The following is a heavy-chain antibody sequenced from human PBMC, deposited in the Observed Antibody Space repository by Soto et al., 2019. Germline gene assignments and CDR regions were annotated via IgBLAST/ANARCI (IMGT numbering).Heavy chain of an antibody. D-gene: IGHD3-3*01. J-gene: IGHJ5*02. CDR1: GYTFTSYY. V-gene: IGHV1-46*01. Sequence: ASVKVSCKASGYTFTSYYMHWARQAPGQGLEWMGIINPSGGSTSYAQKFQGRVTMTRDTSTSTVYMELSSLRSEDTAVYYCARDPNYDFWSGYDNNWFDPWGQGTLVTVSS. CDR3: ARDPNYDFWSGYDNNWFDP. CDR2: INPSGGST.